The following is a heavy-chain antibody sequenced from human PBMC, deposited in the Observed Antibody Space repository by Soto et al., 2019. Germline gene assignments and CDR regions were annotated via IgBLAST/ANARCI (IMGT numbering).Heavy chain of an antibody. J-gene: IGHJ4*02. CDR3: ATRIQSDSLIDY. V-gene: IGHV4-31*03. CDR2: IYYSGST. D-gene: IGHD2-21*02. Sequence: SETLSLTCTVSGGSISSGGYYWSWIRQHPGKGLEWIGYIYYSGSTYYNPSLKSRVTISVDTSKNQFSLKLSSVTAADTAVYYCATRIQSDSLIDYWGQGTLVTVS. CDR1: GGSISSGGYY.